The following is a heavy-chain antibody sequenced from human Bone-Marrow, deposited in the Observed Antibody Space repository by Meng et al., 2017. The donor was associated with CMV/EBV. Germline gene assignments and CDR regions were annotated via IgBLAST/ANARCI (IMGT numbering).Heavy chain of an antibody. J-gene: IGHJ4*02. Sequence: GESLKISCAASGFSFSKYWMHWVRQVPGKGLVWVSRTNEDGTITNYADPVKGRFTISRDNAKNTMYLQMNSLKVEDTAIYYCTRDIGGGGAYWGQGTLVTVSS. D-gene: IGHD1-26*01. CDR2: TNEDGTIT. CDR1: GFSFSKYW. V-gene: IGHV3-74*01. CDR3: TRDIGGGGAY.